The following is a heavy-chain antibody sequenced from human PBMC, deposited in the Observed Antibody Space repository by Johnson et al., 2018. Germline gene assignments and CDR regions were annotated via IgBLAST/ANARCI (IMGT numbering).Heavy chain of an antibody. CDR3: ARPDSSGYYGPQAFDI. J-gene: IGHJ3*02. CDR1: GYSFTTYW. D-gene: IGHD3-22*01. V-gene: IGHV5-51*03. CDR2: IYPGDSDT. Sequence: EVQLVESGAEVKKXGESXKIXCKGSGYSFTTYWIAWVRQMPGKVLEWMGIIYPGDSDTRYSPSFQGQVTISSDKSISPAYLQWSSLKASDTAMYYGARPDSSGYYGPQAFDIWGQWTMVTVSS.